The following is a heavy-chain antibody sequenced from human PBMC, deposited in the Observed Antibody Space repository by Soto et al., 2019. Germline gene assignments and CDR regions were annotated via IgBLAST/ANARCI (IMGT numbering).Heavy chain of an antibody. CDR1: GGTFSTFA. J-gene: IGHJ5*02. CDR3: ARRGYNGYNWFEP. Sequence: SVKVSCKASGGTFSTFAISWVRQAPGQGLEWMGGIIPIFGATDYAQNFQGRVTITADESTSTAYMELSSLRSEDTAMYYCARRGYNGYNWFEPWGQGTLVTVSS. V-gene: IGHV1-69*13. D-gene: IGHD5-12*01. CDR2: IIPIFGAT.